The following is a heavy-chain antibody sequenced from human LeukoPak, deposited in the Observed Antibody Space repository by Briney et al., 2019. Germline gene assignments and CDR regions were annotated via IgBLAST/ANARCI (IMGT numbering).Heavy chain of an antibody. D-gene: IGHD5-18*01. CDR1: GGTFSSYA. CDR3: AGDQAYRYGYYYYMDV. CDR2: IIPIFGTA. V-gene: IGHV1-69*05. J-gene: IGHJ6*03. Sequence: ASVKVSCKASGGTFSSYAISWVRQAPGQGLEWMGGIIPIFGTANYAQKFQGRVTITTDESTSTAYMELSSLRSEDTAVYYCAGDQAYRYGYYYYMDVWGKGTTVTVSS.